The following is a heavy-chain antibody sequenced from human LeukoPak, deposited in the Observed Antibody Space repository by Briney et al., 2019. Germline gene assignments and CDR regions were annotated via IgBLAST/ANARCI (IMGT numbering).Heavy chain of an antibody. J-gene: IGHJ4*02. D-gene: IGHD6-19*01. CDR1: GFTVSSNY. CDR3: ARDRSSGWYDY. CDR2: IYSGGST. V-gene: IGHV3-66*02. Sequence: SGGSLRRSCAASGFTVSSNYMSWVRQAPGKGLEWVSVIYSGGSTYYADSVKGRFTISRDNSKNTLYLQMNSLRAEDTAVYYCARDRSSGWYDYWGQGTLVTVSS.